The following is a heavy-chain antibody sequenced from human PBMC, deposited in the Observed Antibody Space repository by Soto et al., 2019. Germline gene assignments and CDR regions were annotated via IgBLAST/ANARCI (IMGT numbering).Heavy chain of an antibody. Sequence: EVQLLESGGGLVQPGGSLRLSCAASGFTFSSYAMSWVRQAPGKGLEWVSAISGSGGSTYHADSVKGRFTISRDNSKNPLYLQMNSLRDEDTGVYYCASQAEGIDYWGKGALVTGS. CDR1: GFTFSSYA. CDR2: ISGSGGST. J-gene: IGHJ4*02. CDR3: ASQAEGIDY. V-gene: IGHV3-23*01.